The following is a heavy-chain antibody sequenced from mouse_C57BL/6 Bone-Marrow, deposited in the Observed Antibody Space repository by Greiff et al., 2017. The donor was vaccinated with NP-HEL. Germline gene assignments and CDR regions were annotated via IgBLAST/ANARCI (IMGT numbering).Heavy chain of an antibody. CDR1: GYSITSGYY. Sequence: VQLKESGPGLVKPSQSLSLTCSVTGYSITSGYYWNWIRQFPGNKLEWMGYISYDGSNNYNPSLKNRISITRDTSKNQFFLKLNSVTTEDTAAYYCARGGGNYYWFAYWGQGTLVTVSA. J-gene: IGHJ3*01. CDR3: ARGGGNYYWFAY. CDR2: ISYDGSN. V-gene: IGHV3-6*01. D-gene: IGHD2-1*01.